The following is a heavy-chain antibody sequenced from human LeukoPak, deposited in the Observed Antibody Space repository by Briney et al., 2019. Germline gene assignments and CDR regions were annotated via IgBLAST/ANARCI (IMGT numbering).Heavy chain of an antibody. V-gene: IGHV4-39*07. CDR3: ARDLPGDYVTN. CDR1: GGSISSSSYY. J-gene: IGHJ3*01. Sequence: PSETLSLTCTVSGGSISSSSYYWGWIRQPPGKGLEWIGSIYYSGSTYYNPSLKSRVTISVDTSKNQFSLKLSSVTAADTAVYYCARDLPGDYVTNWGQGTMVTVSS. D-gene: IGHD4-17*01. CDR2: IYYSGST.